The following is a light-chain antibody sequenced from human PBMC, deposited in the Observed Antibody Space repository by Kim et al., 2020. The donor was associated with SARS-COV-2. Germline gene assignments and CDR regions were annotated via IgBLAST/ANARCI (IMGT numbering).Light chain of an antibody. CDR3: QQRSDWPLT. V-gene: IGKV3-11*01. J-gene: IGKJ4*01. CDR1: QSVRSY. Sequence: EIVLTQSPATLSLSPGERATLSCRASQSVRSYLAWYQQKPGQAPRLLISDACNRATGIPARFSGSGSGTDFTLTISSLEPEDFAIYFCQQRSDWPLTFGGGTKVDIK. CDR2: DAC.